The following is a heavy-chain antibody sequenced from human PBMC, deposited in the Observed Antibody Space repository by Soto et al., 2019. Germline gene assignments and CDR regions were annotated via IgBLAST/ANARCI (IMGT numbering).Heavy chain of an antibody. D-gene: IGHD5-12*01. J-gene: IGHJ4*02. CDR1: GGGNLRDYR. CDR3: ARGGEGYNGGAVY. Sequence: QVQLVQSGAEVKEPGSSVKVSCKASGGGNLRDYRTTWVRRAPGQGLEWMGGIIPKLGSANYAQKFQGRVTITADESTNSVYMELRSRRSDDTAVYHCARGGEGYNGGAVYWGQGTPVTVSS. CDR2: IIPKLGSA. V-gene: IGHV1-69*01.